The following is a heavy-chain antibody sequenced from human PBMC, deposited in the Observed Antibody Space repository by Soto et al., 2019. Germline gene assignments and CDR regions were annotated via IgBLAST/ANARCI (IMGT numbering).Heavy chain of an antibody. Sequence: GGSLRLSCAASGSTFSNYAMHWVRQAPGKGLEWVAVISYDVRNKYNAASVKGRFTISRDNSKNTLYLHMNSLRPEDTAVYYCARGDGYFDWLSTGGMDVWGQGTRVTVSS. J-gene: IGHJ6*02. V-gene: IGHV3-30*04. D-gene: IGHD3-9*01. CDR1: GSTFSNYA. CDR3: ARGDGYFDWLSTGGMDV. CDR2: ISYDVRNK.